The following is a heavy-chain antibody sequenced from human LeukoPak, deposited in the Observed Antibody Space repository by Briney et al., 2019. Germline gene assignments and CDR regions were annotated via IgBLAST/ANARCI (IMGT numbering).Heavy chain of an antibody. CDR3: ARVITIFGVVINYNWFDP. CDR2: IIPIFGTA. J-gene: IGHJ5*02. Sequence: LVKVSCKASGGTFSSYAISWVRQAPGQGLEWMGGIIPIFGTANYAQKFQGRVTITADESTSTAYMELSSLRSEDTAVYYCARVITIFGVVINYNWFDPWGQGTLVTVSS. CDR1: GGTFSSYA. D-gene: IGHD3-3*01. V-gene: IGHV1-69*01.